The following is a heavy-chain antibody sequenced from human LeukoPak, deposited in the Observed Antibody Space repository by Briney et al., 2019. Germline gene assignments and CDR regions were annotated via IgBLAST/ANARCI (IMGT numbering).Heavy chain of an antibody. J-gene: IGHJ3*02. CDR3: ARTSRNYAWAAFDI. D-gene: IGHD1-7*01. CDR2: INHSGST. V-gene: IGHV4-34*01. Sequence: PSETLSLTCAVYGGSFSGYYWSWIRQPPGKGLEWIGEINHSGSTNYNPSLKSRVTISVDTSKNQFSLKLSSVTAADTAVYYCARTSRNYAWAAFDIRGQGTMVTVPS. CDR1: GGSFSGYY.